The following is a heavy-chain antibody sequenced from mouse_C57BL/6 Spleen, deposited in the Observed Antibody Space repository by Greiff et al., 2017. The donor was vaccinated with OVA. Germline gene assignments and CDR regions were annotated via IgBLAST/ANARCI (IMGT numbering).Heavy chain of an antibody. D-gene: IGHD2-1*01. CDR3: ARYYGNFFDY. J-gene: IGHJ2*01. CDR1: GFTFTDYY. V-gene: IGHV7-3*01. CDR2: IRNKANGYTT. Sequence: EVQLVESGGGLVQPGGSLSLSCAASGFTFTDYYMSWVRQPPGKALEWLGFIRNKANGYTTEYSASVKGRFTISRDNSQSILYLQMNALRAEDSATYYCARYYGNFFDYWGQGTTLTVSS.